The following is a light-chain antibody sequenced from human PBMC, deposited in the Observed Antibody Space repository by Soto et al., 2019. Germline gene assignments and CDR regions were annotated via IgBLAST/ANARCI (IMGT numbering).Light chain of an antibody. Sequence: RMTHAQAKRAESGGGRVTINCRASQSISSWLAWYQQKLGKAPKLLIYKASSLESGVPSRFSGSGSGTEFTLTISSPQPDDFATYYCQQYNSYSPTFGQGTKVDIK. CDR3: QQYNSYSPT. CDR1: QSISSW. J-gene: IGKJ1*01. V-gene: IGKV1-5*03. CDR2: KAS.